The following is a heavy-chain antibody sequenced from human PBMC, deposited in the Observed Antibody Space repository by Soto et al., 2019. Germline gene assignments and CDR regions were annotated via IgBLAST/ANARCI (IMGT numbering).Heavy chain of an antibody. Sequence: QVQLVQSGAEVRKPGASVTVSCKASGYTFNRYAISWLRQATGQGPEGMGWSTGDTLEASYARKFQGRVTLTRNTSTSTVYMERRSLRDDYTAVYYGARDRPPDHWGQGTRVTVSA. CDR3: ARDRPPDH. J-gene: IGHJ5*02. CDR2: STGDTLEA. V-gene: IGHV1-18*01. CDR1: GYTFNRYA.